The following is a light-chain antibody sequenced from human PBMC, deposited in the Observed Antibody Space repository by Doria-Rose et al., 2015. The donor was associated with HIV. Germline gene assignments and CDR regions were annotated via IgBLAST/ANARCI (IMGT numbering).Light chain of an antibody. CDR2: DGS. CDR1: QSFSSTY. J-gene: IGKJ1*01. Sequence: TQSPGTLSLSPGERATLSCRASQSFSSTYLAWYQQKPGQAPSLLIYDGSTRATGIPDRISASGSVTDFTLTINRLEPEDFALYYCHQYGTSWTFGQGTKVEV. V-gene: IGKV3-20*01. CDR3: HQYGTSWT.